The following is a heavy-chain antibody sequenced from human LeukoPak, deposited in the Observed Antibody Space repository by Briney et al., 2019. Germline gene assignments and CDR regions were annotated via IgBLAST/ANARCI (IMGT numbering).Heavy chain of an antibody. D-gene: IGHD4-17*01. Sequence: SETLSLTCTVSGGSVSSSSYYWSWIRQPPGKGLECIGYIYYSGITNYNPSLKSRVTISVDTSKNQFSLKLSSVTAADTAVYYCARDQYGDYDFDYWGQGTLVTVSS. CDR3: ARDQYGDYDFDY. CDR1: GGSVSSSSYY. CDR2: IYYSGIT. V-gene: IGHV4-61*01. J-gene: IGHJ4*02.